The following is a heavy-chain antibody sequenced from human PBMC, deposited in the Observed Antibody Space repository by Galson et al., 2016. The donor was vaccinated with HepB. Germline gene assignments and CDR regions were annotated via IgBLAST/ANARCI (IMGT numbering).Heavy chain of an antibody. D-gene: IGHD3-10*01. CDR2: IHYSGST. CDR3: ATQKLLWFGEGDF. V-gene: IGHV4-39*01. Sequence: SETLSLTCSVSGGSITNRNYYWVWIRQPPGKELEWIGSIHYSGSTYYNPSLKSRVTMSVDTSKNQFSLRLTSVTAADTAVYYCATQKLLWFGEGDFWGQGTLVTVSS. CDR1: GGSITNRNYY. J-gene: IGHJ4*02.